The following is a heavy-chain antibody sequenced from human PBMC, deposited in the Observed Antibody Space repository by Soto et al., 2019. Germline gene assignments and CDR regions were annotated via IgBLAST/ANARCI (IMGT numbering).Heavy chain of an antibody. CDR2: IYYSGST. CDR1: GGSISSSSYY. CDR3: ARSGIAVAGEFTYGMDV. V-gene: IGHV4-39*01. Sequence: SETLSLTCTVSGGSISSSSYYWGWIRQPPGKGLEWIGSIYYSGSTYYNPSLKSRVTISVDTSKNQFSLKLSSVTAADTAVYYCARSGIAVAGEFTYGMDVWGQGTTVTVSS. J-gene: IGHJ6*02. D-gene: IGHD6-19*01.